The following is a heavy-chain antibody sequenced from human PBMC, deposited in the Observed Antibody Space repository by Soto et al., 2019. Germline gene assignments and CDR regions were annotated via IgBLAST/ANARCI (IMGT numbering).Heavy chain of an antibody. CDR3: ARGPWTYEDIVVVPAVDWFDP. CDR1: GYSFTSYW. V-gene: IGHV5-51*01. D-gene: IGHD2-2*01. Sequence: GESLKISCKGSGYSFTSYWIGWVRQMPGKGLEWMGIIYPGDSDTRYSPSFQGQVTISADKSISTAYLQWSSLKASDTAMYYCARGPWTYEDIVVVPAVDWFDPWGQGTLVTVSS. CDR2: IYPGDSDT. J-gene: IGHJ5*02.